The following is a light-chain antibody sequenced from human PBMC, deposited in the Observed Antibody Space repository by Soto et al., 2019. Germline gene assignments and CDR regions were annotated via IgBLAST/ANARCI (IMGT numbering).Light chain of an antibody. CDR3: QPYGSSPPLT. Sequence: EIVLTQSPGTLSLSPGERATLSCRASQSVTSSYLVWYQQKPGQAPRLLIYGASNRATGIPDRFSGSGSGTYFTLTIGRLEPEDFAVYYCQPYGSSPPLTFGGGTKVDIK. CDR2: GAS. V-gene: IGKV3-20*01. CDR1: QSVTSSY. J-gene: IGKJ4*01.